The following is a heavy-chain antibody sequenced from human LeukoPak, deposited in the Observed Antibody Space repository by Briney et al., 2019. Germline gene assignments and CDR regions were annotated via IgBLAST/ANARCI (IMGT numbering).Heavy chain of an antibody. CDR1: GGSFSGYY. CDR3: ARRGLLWFGGNWFDP. Sequence: LETLSLTCDVYGGSFSGYYWSWIRQPPGKGLEWIGEINHSGSTNYDPSLKSRVTISVDTSKNQFSLKLSSVTAADTAVYYCARRGLLWFGGNWFDPWGQGTLVTVSS. J-gene: IGHJ5*02. D-gene: IGHD3-10*01. V-gene: IGHV4-34*01. CDR2: INHSGST.